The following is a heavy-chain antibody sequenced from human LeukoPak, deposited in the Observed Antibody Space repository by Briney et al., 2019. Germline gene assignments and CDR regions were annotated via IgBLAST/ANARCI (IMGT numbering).Heavy chain of an antibody. CDR3: ARARGSSGWSDY. CDR1: GDSISSYY. CDR2: IFPGGTS. Sequence: SETLSLTCTVSGDSISSYYWTWIRQPAGKGLDWIGRIFPGGTSYFNPSLKSRVTLSVDTSKNQFSLRLTSVTAADTAVYYCARARGSSGWSDYWGQGTLVTVSS. V-gene: IGHV4-4*07. J-gene: IGHJ4*02. D-gene: IGHD6-19*01.